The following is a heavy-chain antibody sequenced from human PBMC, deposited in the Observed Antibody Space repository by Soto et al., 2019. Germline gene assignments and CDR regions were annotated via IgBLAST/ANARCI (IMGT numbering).Heavy chain of an antibody. CDR1: GGSFIGYY. CDR2: ISHSGST. D-gene: IGHD3-3*01. CDR3: AATYYDFWSGYKILYYFDF. J-gene: IGHJ4*02. Sequence: SETLSLTCAVYGGSFIGYYWSWIRQPPGKGLEWIGEISHSGSTNYNPSLKSRVTISVDTSKSQFSLKLSSVTAADTAVYYCAATYYDFWSGYKILYYFDFWGQGTLVTVSS. V-gene: IGHV4-34*01.